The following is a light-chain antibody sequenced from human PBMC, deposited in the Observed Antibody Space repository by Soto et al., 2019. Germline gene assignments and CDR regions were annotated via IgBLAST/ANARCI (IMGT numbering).Light chain of an antibody. CDR3: SSYTSISTYV. V-gene: IGLV2-18*02. J-gene: IGLJ1*01. Sequence: QSALTQPPSVSGSPGQSVTISCTGTSGDVGGYNRVSWYQQPPGTAPKLIIYEVTNRPSGVPDRFSGSKSGDTASLTISGLQAEDEADNYCSSYTSISTYVFGTGTKLTVL. CDR2: EVT. CDR1: SGDVGGYNR.